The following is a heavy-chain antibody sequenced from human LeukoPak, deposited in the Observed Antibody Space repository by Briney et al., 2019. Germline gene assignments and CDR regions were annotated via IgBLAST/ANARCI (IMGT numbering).Heavy chain of an antibody. V-gene: IGHV4-34*01. CDR1: GGSFRGYY. CDR2: VSDGGST. D-gene: IGHD3-3*01. CDR3: ARGRGYDDVWTGRTHYYGLDV. Sequence: SETLSLTCAVYGGSFRGYYWTWIRQPPGKGLEWIGEVSDGGSTHYTPSLKSRVTMSVDASKNQFSLRLSSVTAADTAPYYCARGRGYDDVWTGRTHYYGLDVCGQGTTVTVS. J-gene: IGHJ6*02.